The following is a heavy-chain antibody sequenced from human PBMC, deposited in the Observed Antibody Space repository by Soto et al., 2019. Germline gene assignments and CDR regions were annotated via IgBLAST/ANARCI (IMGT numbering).Heavy chain of an antibody. V-gene: IGHV3-21*01. Sequence: EVQLVESGGGLVKPGGSLRLSCAASGFTFSSYSMNWVRQAPGKGLEWVSSISSSSSYIYYADSVKGRFTISRDNAKNSLYLQMNSLRAEDTAVYYCARGTMVRGSYCFDYWGQGPLVTVSS. CDR1: GFTFSSYS. CDR3: ARGTMVRGSYCFDY. CDR2: ISSSSSYI. D-gene: IGHD3-10*01. J-gene: IGHJ4*02.